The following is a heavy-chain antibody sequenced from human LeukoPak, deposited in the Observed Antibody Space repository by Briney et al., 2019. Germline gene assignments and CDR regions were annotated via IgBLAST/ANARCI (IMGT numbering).Heavy chain of an antibody. CDR1: GFTFSSCS. D-gene: IGHD5-18*01. J-gene: IGHJ6*02. Sequence: QPGGSLRLSCAVSGFTFSSCSMNWVRQAPGKGLEWVSYISSSSSTIYYADSVKGRFTISRDNAENSLYLQMNSLRAEDTAVYFCARGYSYGSYYAMDIWGQGTTVTV. CDR2: ISSSSSTI. V-gene: IGHV3-48*01. CDR3: ARGYSYGSYYAMDI.